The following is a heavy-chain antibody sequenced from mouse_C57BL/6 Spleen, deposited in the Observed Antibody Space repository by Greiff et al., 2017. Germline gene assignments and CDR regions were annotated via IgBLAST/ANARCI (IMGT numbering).Heavy chain of an antibody. D-gene: IGHD3-1*01. CDR1: GYAFSSYW. V-gene: IGHV1-80*01. Sequence: LKQSGASVKISCKASGYAFSSYWMNWVKQRPGKGLEWIGQIYPGDGDTNYNGKFKGKATLTADKSSSTAYMQLSSLTSEDSAVYFCARSGTSSYYFDYWGQGTTLTVSS. CDR2: IYPGDGDT. J-gene: IGHJ2*01. CDR3: ARSGTSSYYFDY.